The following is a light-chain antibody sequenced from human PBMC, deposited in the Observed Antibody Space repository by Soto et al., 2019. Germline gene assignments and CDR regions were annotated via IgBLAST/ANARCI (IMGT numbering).Light chain of an antibody. CDR3: QQYIRWPLT. Sequence: EMVVTQSPATLSVSPGERVTLSCRTSQDVSGKLAWYQQKPGRPPRLLIYDASTRATGTPARFSGSGSGTEFTLAVSSLQSEDYALYFCQQYIRWPLTFGGGTKVEIK. V-gene: IGKV3D-15*01. J-gene: IGKJ4*01. CDR2: DAS. CDR1: QDVSGK.